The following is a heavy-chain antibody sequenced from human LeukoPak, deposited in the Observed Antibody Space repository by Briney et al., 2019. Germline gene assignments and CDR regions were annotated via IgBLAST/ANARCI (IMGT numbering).Heavy chain of an antibody. Sequence: GGSLRLSCAASGFTFSSYAMHWVRQAPGKGLEWVAVISYDGSNKYYADSVKGRFTISRDNSKNTLYLQMNSLRAEDTAVYYCAKDPWEMATIGGGYFDYWGQGTLVTVSS. D-gene: IGHD5-24*01. CDR1: GFTFSSYA. J-gene: IGHJ4*02. CDR2: ISYDGSNK. CDR3: AKDPWEMATIGGGYFDY. V-gene: IGHV3-30*04.